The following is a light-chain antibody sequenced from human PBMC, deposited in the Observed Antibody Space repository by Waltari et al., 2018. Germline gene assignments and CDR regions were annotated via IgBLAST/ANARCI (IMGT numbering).Light chain of an antibody. J-gene: IGLJ1*01. Sequence: QSALTQPASVSGSPGQSITLPCTGTSSDIGGYYCVSWYQQHPGKAPKLMIYDVSKRPSGVSNRFSGSKSGNTVSLTISGLQTVDEADYYCSSYTSSSSRVFGTGTKVTVL. CDR2: DVS. CDR3: SSYTSSSSRV. V-gene: IGLV2-14*01. CDR1: SSDIGGYYC.